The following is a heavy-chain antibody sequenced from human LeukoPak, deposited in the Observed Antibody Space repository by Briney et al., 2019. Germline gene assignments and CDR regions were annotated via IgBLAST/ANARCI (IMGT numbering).Heavy chain of an antibody. CDR1: GGSISSYY. CDR2: IYYSGST. D-gene: IGHD6-13*01. J-gene: IGHJ2*01. CDR3: ARATGGWVSLINLAAATPNWYFDL. V-gene: IGHV4-59*01. Sequence: PSETLSLTCTVSGGSISSYYWSWIRQPPGKGLEWIGYIYYSGSTNYNPSLKSRVTISVDTSKNQFSLKLSSVTAADTAVYYCARATGGWVSLINLAAATPNWYFDLWGRGTLVTVSS.